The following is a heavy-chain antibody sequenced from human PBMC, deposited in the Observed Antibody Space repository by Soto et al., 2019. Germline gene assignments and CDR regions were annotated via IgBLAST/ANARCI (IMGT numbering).Heavy chain of an antibody. CDR2: IFYSGSF. V-gene: IGHV4-31*03. CDR3: ARAPETPSILGVALPYFFDY. Sequence: QVQLQESGPGLVKPSQTLSLTCTVSGGSISSGTSYWSWILQRPGKGLEWIVYIFYSGSFYYTPSLRGRVMILADTSKNQFTLRLSSVTAADTAVYYCARAPETPSILGVALPYFFDYWGQGALVTVSS. CDR1: GGSISSGTSY. J-gene: IGHJ4*02. D-gene: IGHD3-3*01.